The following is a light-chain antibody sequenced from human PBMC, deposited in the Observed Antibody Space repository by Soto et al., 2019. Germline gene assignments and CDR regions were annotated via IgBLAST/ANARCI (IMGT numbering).Light chain of an antibody. CDR3: ASYGGYYVV. Sequence: QSALTQPPSASGSPGQSVAISCTGTSRDVGGYDYVSWFQQNPGKAPELMIYDVTKRPSGVPDRFSGSKSGNTASLTVSGLQAEAEAYYYCASYGGYYVVFGGGTKVTVL. CDR2: DVT. J-gene: IGLJ2*01. CDR1: SRDVGGYDY. V-gene: IGLV2-8*01.